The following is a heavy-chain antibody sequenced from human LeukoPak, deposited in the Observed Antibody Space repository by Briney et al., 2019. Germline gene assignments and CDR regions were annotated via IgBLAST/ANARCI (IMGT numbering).Heavy chain of an antibody. CDR2: FPYSGST. V-gene: IGHV4-59*01. CDR3: ARGSRVNLVY. CDR1: GASISTDY. J-gene: IGHJ4*02. Sequence: PSETLSLTCTVSGASISTDYCTWIRQPPGKGLEWIGYFPYSGSTSYNPSLESRVTISVDKSKNQFSLKLSSVTAADTAVYYCARGSRVNLVYWGQGALVTVSS. D-gene: IGHD2/OR15-2a*01.